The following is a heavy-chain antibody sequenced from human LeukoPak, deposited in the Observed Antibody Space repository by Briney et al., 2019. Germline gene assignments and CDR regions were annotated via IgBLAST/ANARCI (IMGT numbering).Heavy chain of an antibody. D-gene: IGHD6-13*01. V-gene: IGHV3-43*02. CDR3: AKALPSSWYFFDY. CDR2: ISGDGGRT. Sequence: GGSLRLSCAASGFTFDDYAMNWVRQAPGKGLEWVSLISGDGGRTFYADSVKGRFTISRDNAKSSLYLQMNSLRADDTAVYYCAKALPSSWYFFDYWGQGTLVSVSS. J-gene: IGHJ4*02. CDR1: GFTFDDYA.